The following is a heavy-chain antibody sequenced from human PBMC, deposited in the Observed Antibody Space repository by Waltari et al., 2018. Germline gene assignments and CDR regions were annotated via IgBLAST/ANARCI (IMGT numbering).Heavy chain of an antibody. V-gene: IGHV4-39*01. CDR1: GGSISSSSYY. Sequence: QLQLQESGPGLVKPSETLSLTCTVSGGSISSSSYYSGWLRQPPGTGLEWIGSIYYSGSTYYNPSLKSRVTISVDTSKNQFSLKLSSVTAADTAVYYCARGRLQLALYYYYYYGMDVWGQGTTVTVSS. D-gene: IGHD6-6*01. CDR2: IYYSGST. CDR3: ARGRLQLALYYYYYYGMDV. J-gene: IGHJ6*02.